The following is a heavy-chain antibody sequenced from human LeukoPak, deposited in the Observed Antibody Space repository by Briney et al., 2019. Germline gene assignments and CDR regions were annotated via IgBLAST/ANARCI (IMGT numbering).Heavy chain of an antibody. CDR2: IYYSGST. CDR3: ARERLDYYSSSGLYGGNYDY. J-gene: IGHJ4*02. V-gene: IGHV4-31*03. Sequence: SQTLSLTCTVSGGSISSGGYYWNWIRQHPGKGLEWIGYIYYSGSTSYNPSLKSRLTISIDTSKNQFSLKLSSVTAADTAVYYCARERLDYYSSSGLYGGNYDYWGQGTLVTLSS. CDR1: GGSISSGGYY. D-gene: IGHD3-22*01.